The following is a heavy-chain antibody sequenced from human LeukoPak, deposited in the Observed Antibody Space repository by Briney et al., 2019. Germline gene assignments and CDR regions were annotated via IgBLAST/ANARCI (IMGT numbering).Heavy chain of an antibody. D-gene: IGHD5-24*01. CDR2: IYYSGST. CDR1: GGSISSYY. J-gene: IGHJ6*03. V-gene: IGHV4-59*01. Sequence: SETLSLTCTVSGGSISSYYWSWMRQPPGKGLEWIGYIYYSGSTNYNPSLKSRVTISVDTSKNQFSLKLSSVTAADTAVYYCARVSRDGHRGYMDVWGKGTTVTVSS. CDR3: ARVSRDGHRGYMDV.